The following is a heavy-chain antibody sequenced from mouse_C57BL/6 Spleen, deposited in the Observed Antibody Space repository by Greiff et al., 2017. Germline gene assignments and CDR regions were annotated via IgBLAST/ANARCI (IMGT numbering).Heavy chain of an antibody. V-gene: IGHV6-6*01. D-gene: IGHD2-1*01. Sequence: EVKLMESGGGLVQPGGSMKPSCAASGFTFSDAWMDWVRQSPEKGLEWVADIRNKANNHATYYAESVKGRFTISRDDSKSSVYLQMNSLRAEDTGIYYCTSNYGFAYWGQGTLVTVSA. CDR1: GFTFSDAW. CDR2: IRNKANNHAT. J-gene: IGHJ3*01. CDR3: TSNYGFAY.